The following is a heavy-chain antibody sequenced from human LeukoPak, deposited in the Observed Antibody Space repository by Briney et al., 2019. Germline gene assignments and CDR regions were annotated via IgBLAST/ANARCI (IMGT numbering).Heavy chain of an antibody. Sequence: SETLSLTCTVSGGSISSSSYYWGWIRQPPGKGLEWIGSIYYSGSTYYNPSLKSRVTISVDTSKNQFSPKLSSVTAADTAVYYCARGGWAAAGSGYYYYMDVWGKGTTVTVSS. CDR3: ARGGWAAAGSGYYYYMDV. V-gene: IGHV4-39*07. J-gene: IGHJ6*03. CDR1: GGSISSSSYY. CDR2: IYYSGST. D-gene: IGHD6-13*01.